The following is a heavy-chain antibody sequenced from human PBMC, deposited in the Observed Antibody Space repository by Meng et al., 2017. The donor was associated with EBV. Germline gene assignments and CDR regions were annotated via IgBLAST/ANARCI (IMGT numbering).Heavy chain of an antibody. D-gene: IGHD3-3*01. CDR3: ARVSFYDYWSGYSFNWFDP. J-gene: IGHJ5*02. CDR2: VYYSGSS. V-gene: IGHV4-39*01. Sequence: QLQLYQSGPGLVKPSVTLSLTWPFAGDPISSRSYYWGWIRQSPGKGLEWIGNVYYSGSSYYNPSLKSRVTISVDTSKNQFYLKLISVTAADTAVYFCARVSFYDYWSGYSFNWFDPWGQGTLVTVSS. CDR1: GDPISSRSYY.